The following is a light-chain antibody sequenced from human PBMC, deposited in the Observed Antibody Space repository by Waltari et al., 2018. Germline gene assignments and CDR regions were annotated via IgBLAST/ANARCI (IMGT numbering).Light chain of an antibody. Sequence: DIVMTQSPDSLAVSLGERATINCKSSQSVLYSSNNKNYLAWYQQKPGQTPNLLVYGAATRESGVPDRFSGSGSGTDFTLTISSLQAEDVAVYYCQQYYSTPDTFGQGTKLEIK. CDR2: GAA. V-gene: IGKV4-1*01. J-gene: IGKJ2*01. CDR3: QQYYSTPDT. CDR1: QSVLYSSNNKNY.